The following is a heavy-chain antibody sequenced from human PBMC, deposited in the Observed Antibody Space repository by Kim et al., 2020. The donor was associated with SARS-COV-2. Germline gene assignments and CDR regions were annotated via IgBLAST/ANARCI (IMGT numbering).Heavy chain of an antibody. V-gene: IGHV4-39*01. CDR2: IYYSGST. CDR3: AARTATIANWFDP. Sequence: SETLSLTCTVSGGSISSSSYYWGWIRQPPGKGLEWIGSIYYSGSTYYNPSLKSRVTISVDTSKNQFSLKLSSVTAADTAVYYCAARTATIANWFDPWGQGTLVTVSS. CDR1: GGSISSSSYY. D-gene: IGHD5-12*01. J-gene: IGHJ5*02.